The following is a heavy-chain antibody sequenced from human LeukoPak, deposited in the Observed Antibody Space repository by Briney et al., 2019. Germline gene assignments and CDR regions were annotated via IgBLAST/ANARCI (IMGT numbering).Heavy chain of an antibody. CDR1: GGSISSSSYY. D-gene: IGHD6-13*01. Sequence: SETLSLTCTVSGGSISSSSYYWGWIRQPPGKGLEWIGYIYYSGSTNYNPSLKSRVTISVDTSKNQFSLKLSSVTAADTAVYYCARVPIPPYSSSWSPYYFDYWGQGTLVTVSS. J-gene: IGHJ4*02. CDR3: ARVPIPPYSSSWSPYYFDY. V-gene: IGHV4-61*05. CDR2: IYYSGST.